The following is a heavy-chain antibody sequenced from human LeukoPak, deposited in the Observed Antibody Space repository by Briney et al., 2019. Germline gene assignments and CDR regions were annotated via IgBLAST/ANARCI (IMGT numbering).Heavy chain of an antibody. V-gene: IGHV3-66*01. J-gene: IGHJ4*02. CDR3: ARSGPTVLWSKYFDY. Sequence: GGSLGLSCAASGFTVNTFYMSWVRQAPGKGLEWVSVLYTAGVTYYAAPVQGRFTISRDTSKNTLFLQMDDLRADDTATYYCARSGPTVLWSKYFDYWGQGALVTVSS. CDR1: GFTVNTFY. D-gene: IGHD3-10*01. CDR2: LYTAGVT.